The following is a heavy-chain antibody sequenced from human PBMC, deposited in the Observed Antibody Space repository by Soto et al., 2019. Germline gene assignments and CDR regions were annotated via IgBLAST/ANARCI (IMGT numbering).Heavy chain of an antibody. CDR1: GYSFSSYW. D-gene: IGHD2-2*02. V-gene: IGHV5-10-1*01. CDR2: IDPSDSYT. J-gene: IGHJ3*02. Sequence: GESLKISCKGSGYSFSSYWFSWVRQMPGKGLEWMGRIDPSDSYTNYSPSFQGHVTISADKSISTAYLQWSSLKASDTAMYYCARRIPRAPPDAFDIWGQGTMVTVSS. CDR3: ARRIPRAPPDAFDI.